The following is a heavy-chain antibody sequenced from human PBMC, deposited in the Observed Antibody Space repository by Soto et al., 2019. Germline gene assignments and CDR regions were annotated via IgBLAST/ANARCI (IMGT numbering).Heavy chain of an antibody. CDR3: TRQTPNDSSGYPLS. D-gene: IGHD3-22*01. J-gene: IGHJ4*02. CDR2: IIPIFGTA. CDR1: GGTFSSYA. Sequence: SVKVSCKASGGTFSSYAMSWVRQAPGQGLEWMGGIIPIFGTANYAQKFQGRVTITADESTSTAYMELSSLRSEDTAVYYCTRQTPNDSSGYPLSWGQGPLVTVSS. V-gene: IGHV1-69*13.